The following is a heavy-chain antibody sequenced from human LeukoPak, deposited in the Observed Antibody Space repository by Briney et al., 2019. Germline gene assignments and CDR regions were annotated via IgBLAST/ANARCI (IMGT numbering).Heavy chain of an antibody. D-gene: IGHD6-19*01. CDR1: GFTFSSCG. V-gene: IGHV3-30*18. CDR3: AKALTSGWYLDAFNI. CDR2: ISHDGSNK. Sequence: GGSLRLSCAASGFTFSSCGMHWVRQAPGKGLEWVAVISHDGSNKYYADSVKGRFTISRDNSKNTLFLEMNSLRAEDTAVYYCAKALTSGWYLDAFNIWGQGTMVTVSS. J-gene: IGHJ3*02.